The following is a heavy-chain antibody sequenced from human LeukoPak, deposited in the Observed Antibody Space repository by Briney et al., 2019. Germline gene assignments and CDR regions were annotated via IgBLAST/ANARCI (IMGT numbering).Heavy chain of an antibody. V-gene: IGHV3-30*03. CDR1: GSIFSNYG. Sequence: GGSLRLSCAASGSIFSNYGMHWVRQAPGKGLEWVAVISYDGSYKYYADSVKGRFTISRDNSKNTLYLQMNSLRAEDTAVYYCTRPTCGNCYRYFYQYGMDVWGQGTTVTVSS. CDR2: ISYDGSYK. D-gene: IGHD2-21*02. CDR3: TRPTCGNCYRYFYQYGMDV. J-gene: IGHJ6*02.